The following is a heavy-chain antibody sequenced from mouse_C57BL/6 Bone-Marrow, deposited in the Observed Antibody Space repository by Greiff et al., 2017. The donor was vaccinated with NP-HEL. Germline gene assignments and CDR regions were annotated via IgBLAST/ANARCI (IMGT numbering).Heavy chain of an antibody. CDR3: ARNYYSNYLDY. CDR1: GFTFTSYG. V-gene: IGHV5-6*01. D-gene: IGHD2-5*01. CDR2: IRSGGSHT. J-gene: IGHJ2*01. Sequence: EVHLLQPGGDLVKPGGSLKLSCAASGFTFTSYGMPWVRQTPDKRLEWVATIRSGGSHTYYPHSVKGRFTISRANAKNTPYLQMSSLKSEDTAMYYCARNYYSNYLDYWGQGTTITVSS.